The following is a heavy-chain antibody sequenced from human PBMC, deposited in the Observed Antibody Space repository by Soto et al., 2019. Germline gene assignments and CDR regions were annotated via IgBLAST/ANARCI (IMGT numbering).Heavy chain of an antibody. J-gene: IGHJ4*02. CDR3: AKTGMATINRDDYYFDY. V-gene: IGHV3-23*01. Sequence: EVQVLDSGGGLVQPGGSLRLSCVASGFTFSSYVMSWVRQAPGKGLEWVSAISGSGGRTYYADSVKGRLTISRDNSKNTVFLQMNSLRAEDTALYYCAKTGMATINRDDYYFDYWGQGTLVTVSS. CDR2: ISGSGGRT. D-gene: IGHD5-12*01. CDR1: GFTFSSYV.